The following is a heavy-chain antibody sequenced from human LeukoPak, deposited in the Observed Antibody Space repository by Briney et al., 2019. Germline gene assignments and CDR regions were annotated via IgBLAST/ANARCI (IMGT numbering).Heavy chain of an antibody. J-gene: IGHJ3*02. CDR1: DDSFSSHY. Sequence: SETLSLTCAVSDDSFSSHYWTWIRQPPGKGLEWIGYISYVGSTNYNPSLKSRVTISIDTSRNQFSLRLSSVTAADTAVYHCARDLVTVTKGFDIWGQGTMVSVSS. D-gene: IGHD4-17*01. CDR3: ARDLVTVTKGFDI. V-gene: IGHV4-59*11. CDR2: ISYVGST.